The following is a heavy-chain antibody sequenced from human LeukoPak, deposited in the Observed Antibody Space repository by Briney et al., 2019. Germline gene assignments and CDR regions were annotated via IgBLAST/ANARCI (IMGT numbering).Heavy chain of an antibody. J-gene: IGHJ4*02. V-gene: IGHV4-34*01. D-gene: IGHD2-15*01. CDR1: GGSFRGYY. Sequence: SETLSLTCAVYGGSFRGYYWSWIRQPPGKGLEWIGEINHSGSTNYNPSLKSRVTIPVDTSKNQFSLKLSDVTAADTAVYYCARGRFSRYCSGGSCYGSYYFDYWGKGTLVTVSS. CDR2: INHSGST. CDR3: ARGRFSRYCSGGSCYGSYYFDY.